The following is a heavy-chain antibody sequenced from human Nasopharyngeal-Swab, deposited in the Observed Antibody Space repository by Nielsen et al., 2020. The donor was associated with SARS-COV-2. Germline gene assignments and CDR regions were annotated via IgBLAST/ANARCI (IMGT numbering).Heavy chain of an antibody. D-gene: IGHD3-9*01. Sequence: GASLKISCAASGFTFSSYAMSWVRQAPGKGLEWVSAISGSGGSTYYADSVKGRFTISRDNSKNTLYLQMNSLRAEDTAVYYCAKDHRGRYRSITIFPEGYYYMDVWGKGTTVTVSS. J-gene: IGHJ6*03. V-gene: IGHV3-23*01. CDR1: GFTFSSYA. CDR2: ISGSGGST. CDR3: AKDHRGRYRSITIFPEGYYYMDV.